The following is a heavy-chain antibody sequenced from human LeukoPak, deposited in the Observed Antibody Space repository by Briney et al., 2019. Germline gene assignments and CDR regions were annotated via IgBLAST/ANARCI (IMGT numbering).Heavy chain of an antibody. D-gene: IGHD3-10*01. Sequence: PGGSLRLSCAASGFTFSTYWMSWVRQAPGRGLEWVANIKQDEGEKYYVDSVKGRFTISRDNAKNSLYLQMNSLRAEDTAVYYCARVATGSFEAFDIWGQGTMVTVSS. CDR2: IKQDEGEK. J-gene: IGHJ3*02. CDR1: GFTFSTYW. CDR3: ARVATGSFEAFDI. V-gene: IGHV3-7*01.